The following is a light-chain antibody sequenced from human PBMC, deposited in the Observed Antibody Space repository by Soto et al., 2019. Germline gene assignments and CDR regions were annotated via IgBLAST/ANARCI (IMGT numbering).Light chain of an antibody. CDR2: KAS. Sequence: DIQMTQSPSTLSASVGDRVTITCRASQSISSWLAWYQQKPGKAPKLLIYKASNLESGVPSRFSRSGSGTEFTLTISSLQPDDFATYYCHQYNSYWTFGQGTKVEIK. CDR3: HQYNSYWT. V-gene: IGKV1-5*03. J-gene: IGKJ1*01. CDR1: QSISSW.